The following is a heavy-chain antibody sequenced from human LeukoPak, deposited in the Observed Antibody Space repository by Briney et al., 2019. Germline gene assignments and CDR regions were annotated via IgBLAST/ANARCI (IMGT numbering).Heavy chain of an antibody. CDR1: GFTFSSYS. V-gene: IGHV3-21*01. CDR3: ARDSSGWYDY. J-gene: IGHJ4*02. D-gene: IGHD6-19*01. CDR2: ISSSSSYI. Sequence: GGSLRLSCAASGFTFSSYSMNWVREAPGTGLEWVSSISSSSSYIYYADSVKGRFTISRDNAKNSLYLQMNSLRAEDTAVYYCARDSSGWYDYWGQGTLVTVSS.